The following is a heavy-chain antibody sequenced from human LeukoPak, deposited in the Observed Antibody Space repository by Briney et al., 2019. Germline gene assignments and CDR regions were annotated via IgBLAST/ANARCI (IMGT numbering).Heavy chain of an antibody. Sequence: PSETLSLTCTVSGGSISSSSYYWGWIRQPPGKGLEWIGSIYYSGSTYYNPSLKSRVTISVDTSKNQFSLKLSSVTAADTAVYYCARELRGYSGYDLGYWGQGTLVTVSS. CDR2: IYYSGST. CDR1: GGSISSSSYY. J-gene: IGHJ4*02. V-gene: IGHV4-39*07. CDR3: ARELRGYSGYDLGY. D-gene: IGHD5-12*01.